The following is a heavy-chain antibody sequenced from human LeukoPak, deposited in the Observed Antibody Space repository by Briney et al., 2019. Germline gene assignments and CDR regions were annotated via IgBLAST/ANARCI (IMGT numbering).Heavy chain of an antibody. CDR3: ASAIYCSSTSCPSSGYDYYYYYYMDV. J-gene: IGHJ6*03. Sequence: SETLSLTCAVSGYSISSGYYWGWIRPPPGKGLEWIGSIYHSGSTYYNPSLKSRVTISVDTSKNQFSLKLSSVTAADTAVYYCASAIYCSSTSCPSSGYDYYYYYYMDVWGKGTTVTVSS. V-gene: IGHV4-38-2*01. CDR2: IYHSGST. D-gene: IGHD2-2*01. CDR1: GYSISSGYY.